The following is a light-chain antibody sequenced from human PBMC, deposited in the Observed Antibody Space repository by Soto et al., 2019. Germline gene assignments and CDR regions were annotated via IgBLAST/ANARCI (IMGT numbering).Light chain of an antibody. CDR2: GAS. CDR1: QNINSRY. Sequence: DIVLTPAPGTLSLSPGERPTLSCRASQNINSRYLVWYQQKPGQAPSLLICGASSRATSIQDRFSGSGSGTDFALTISRLEPDDFAVYYSQQFGSSLGFSFDPGTKVDIK. V-gene: IGKV3-20*01. CDR3: QQFGSSLGFS. J-gene: IGKJ3*01.